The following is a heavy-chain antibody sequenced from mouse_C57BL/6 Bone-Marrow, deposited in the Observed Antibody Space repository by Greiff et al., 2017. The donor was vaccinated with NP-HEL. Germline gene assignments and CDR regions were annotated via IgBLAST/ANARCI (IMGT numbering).Heavy chain of an antibody. V-gene: IGHV7-3*01. Sequence: EVQRVESGGGLVQPGGSLSLSCAASGFTFTDYYMSWVRQPPGKALEWLGFIRNKANGYTTEYSASVKGRFTISRDNSQSILYLQMNALRAEDSATYYCARSFYDYDEVYAMDYWGQGTSVTVSS. J-gene: IGHJ4*01. CDR1: GFTFTDYY. CDR2: IRNKANGYTT. CDR3: ARSFYDYDEVYAMDY. D-gene: IGHD2-4*01.